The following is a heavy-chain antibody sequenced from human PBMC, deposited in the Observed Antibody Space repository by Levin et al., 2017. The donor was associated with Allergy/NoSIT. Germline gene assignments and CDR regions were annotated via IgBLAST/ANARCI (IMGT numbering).Heavy chain of an antibody. V-gene: IGHV3-30*18. Sequence: GGSLRLSCAASGFDFRGFGMHWVRQAPGKGLEWVAIISYDGRSKFYADSVKGRFTISRDNSKNTLFLQMNSLRAEDTAIYYGVKAFYSSSAWGNGLDVWGQGTTVTVSS. D-gene: IGHD6-13*01. CDR1: GFDFRGFG. J-gene: IGHJ6*02. CDR3: VKAFYSSSAWGNGLDV. CDR2: ISYDGRSK.